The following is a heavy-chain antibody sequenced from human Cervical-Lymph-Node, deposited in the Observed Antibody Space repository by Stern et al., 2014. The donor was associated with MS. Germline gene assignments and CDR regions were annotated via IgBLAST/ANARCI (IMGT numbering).Heavy chain of an antibody. CDR1: GFTVSRDY. D-gene: IGHD1-1*01. CDR3: ARDTSSPERSDW. Sequence: EQLVESGGGVIQPGGSLRLSCTASGFTVSRDYMTWVRQAPGKWLEWVALITNVGSTFYPDSVKGRFTISRDDSKNTVYLHMTSLRAEDTAMYYCARDTSSPERSDWWGQGTLVTVSS. V-gene: IGHV3-53*01. CDR2: ITNVGST. J-gene: IGHJ4*02.